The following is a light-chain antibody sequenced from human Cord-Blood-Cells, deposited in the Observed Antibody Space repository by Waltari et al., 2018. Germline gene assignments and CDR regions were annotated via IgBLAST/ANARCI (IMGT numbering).Light chain of an antibody. CDR3: QQYNSYGT. CDR2: KAS. J-gene: IGKJ1*01. V-gene: IGKV1-5*03. Sequence: DIQMTQSPSTLSASEGDRVTITCRASQSISSWLAWYQQKPGKAPKLLIYKASSLESGSPSRFSGRGSGTEFTLTISSLQPDDFATYYCQQYNSYGTFGQGTKVEIK. CDR1: QSISSW.